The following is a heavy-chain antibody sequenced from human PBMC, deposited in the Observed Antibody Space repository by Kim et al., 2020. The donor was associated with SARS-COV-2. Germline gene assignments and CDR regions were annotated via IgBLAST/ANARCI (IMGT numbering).Heavy chain of an antibody. J-gene: IGHJ3*02. CDR3: ARVWSSGWAYDAFDI. Sequence: PKRQGRVTMTTDTSTRTAYMELRSLRSDDTAVYYCARVWSSGWAYDAFDIWGQGTMVTVSS. V-gene: IGHV1-18*01. D-gene: IGHD6-19*01.